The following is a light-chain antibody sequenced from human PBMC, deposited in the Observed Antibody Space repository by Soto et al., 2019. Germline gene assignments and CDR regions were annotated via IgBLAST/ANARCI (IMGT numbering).Light chain of an antibody. CDR2: DAS. CDR3: QQYNTYLLT. V-gene: IGKV1-5*01. Sequence: EIKMTQSPCTLSASVGERVTITCRASQSISSWLAWYQQKPGKAPKLLLLDASRLASGVPSRFSGSGSGTHFTLTILSLQPDDFATYYCQQYNTYLLTFGGGTKVDI. CDR1: QSISSW. J-gene: IGKJ4*01.